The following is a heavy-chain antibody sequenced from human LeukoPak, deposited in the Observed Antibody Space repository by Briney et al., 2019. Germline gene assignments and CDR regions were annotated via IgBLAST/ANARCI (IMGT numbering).Heavy chain of an antibody. CDR1: GFTFSTYA. D-gene: IGHD2-8*01. J-gene: IGHJ4*02. Sequence: GGSLRLSCEASGFTFSTYAMTWVRQAPGKGLEWVSTLSGNSGNTYYADSVKGRFTISRDNSKNTLYLQMNSLRADDTALYYCAKNGRLSWGFSDYWGQGILVTVSS. CDR3: AKNGRLSWGFSDY. V-gene: IGHV3-23*01. CDR2: LSGNSGNT.